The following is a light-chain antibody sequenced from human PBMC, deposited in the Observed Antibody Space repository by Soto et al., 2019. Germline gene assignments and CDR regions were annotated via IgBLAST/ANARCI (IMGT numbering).Light chain of an antibody. CDR1: SSDVGAYNY. CDR2: AVT. J-gene: IGLJ1*01. CDR3: GSYTSSRYV. Sequence: SALTQPASVSGSPGQSITISCTGTSSDVGAYNYVSWYQHHPGKAPKVVIYAVTNRPSGVSNRFSGSKSGNTASLTISGLQAEDEADYYCGSYTSSRYVFGTGTKVTVL. V-gene: IGLV2-14*01.